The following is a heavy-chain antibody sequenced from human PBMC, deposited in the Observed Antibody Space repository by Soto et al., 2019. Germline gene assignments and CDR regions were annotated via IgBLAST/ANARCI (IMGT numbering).Heavy chain of an antibody. CDR1: GFTFCSYA. CDR3: AKDLDRYIVATPIDY. V-gene: IGHV3-23*01. Sequence: GGSLRLSCAASGFTFCSYAMSWFRQAPGKGLEWVSAISGSGGSTYYADSVKGRFTISRDNSKNTLYLQMNSLRAEDTAVYYCAKDLDRYIVATPIDYWGQGTLVTVSS. J-gene: IGHJ4*02. CDR2: ISGSGGST. D-gene: IGHD5-12*01.